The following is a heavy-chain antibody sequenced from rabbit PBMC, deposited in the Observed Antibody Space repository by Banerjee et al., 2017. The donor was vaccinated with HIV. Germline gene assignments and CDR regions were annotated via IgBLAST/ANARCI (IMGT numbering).Heavy chain of an antibody. CDR3: ARDLAGAIGWNFNL. D-gene: IGHD4-1*01. Sequence: QQQLEESGGGLVKPEGSLTLSCTASGFSFSNKYVMCWVRQAPGKGLELIACIYTRSGNTYYASWAKGRFTISKTSSTTVTLQMTSLTAADTATYFCARDLAGAIGWNFNLWGQGTLVTVS. CDR1: GFSFSNKYV. J-gene: IGHJ4*01. V-gene: IGHV1S45*01. CDR2: IYTRSGNT.